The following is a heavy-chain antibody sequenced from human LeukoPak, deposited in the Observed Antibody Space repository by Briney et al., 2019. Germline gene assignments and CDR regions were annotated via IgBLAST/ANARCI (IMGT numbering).Heavy chain of an antibody. CDR3: ARLEITTVTTSDY. D-gene: IGHD4-17*01. CDR1: GGTFSSYA. V-gene: IGHV1-69*13. J-gene: IGHJ4*02. Sequence: SVKVSRKASGGTFSSYAISWVRQAPGQGLEWMGGIIPIFGTANYAQKFQGRVTITADESTSTAYMELSSLRSADTAVYYCARLEITTVTTSDYWGQGTLVTVSS. CDR2: IIPIFGTA.